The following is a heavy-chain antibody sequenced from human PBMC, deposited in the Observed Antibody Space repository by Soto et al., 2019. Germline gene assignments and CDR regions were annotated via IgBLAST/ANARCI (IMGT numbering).Heavy chain of an antibody. V-gene: IGHV1-69*12. D-gene: IGHD4-17*01. CDR3: AREGAGPDDGGNSGPFDY. CDR1: GGTFSSYA. Sequence: QVQLVQSGAEVKKPGSSVKVSCKASGGTFSSYAISWVRQAPGQGLEWMGGIIPIFGTANYAQKFQGRVTMTADESTSTADMELSSRRSEDTAVDYCAREGAGPDDGGNSGPFDYWGQGTLVTVSS. CDR2: IIPIFGTA. J-gene: IGHJ4*02.